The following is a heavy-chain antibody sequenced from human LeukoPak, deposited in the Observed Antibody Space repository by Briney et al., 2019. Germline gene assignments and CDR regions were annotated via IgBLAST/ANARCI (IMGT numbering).Heavy chain of an antibody. D-gene: IGHD3-10*01. CDR1: GVSITSYY. CDR3: ARLELRHLAMDV. Sequence: SETLSLTCTVSGVSITSYYWSWIRQPPGKGLEWIGYVSYSGSTNYTPSLKSRVTISLDTSKNQFSLKLGTVTAADTAVYYCARLELRHLAMDVWGQGTTVTVS. V-gene: IGHV4-59*08. CDR2: VSYSGST. J-gene: IGHJ6*02.